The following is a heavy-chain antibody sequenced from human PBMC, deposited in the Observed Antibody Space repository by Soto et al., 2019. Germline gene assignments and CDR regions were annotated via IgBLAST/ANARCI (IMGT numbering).Heavy chain of an antibody. CDR1: GGSISSGGYY. V-gene: IGHV4-31*03. Sequence: PSATLSLTCTVSGGSISSGGYYWSLILQHPGKGLEWIGYIYYSGSTYYNPSLKSRVTISVDTSKNQFSLKLSSVTAADTAGYYCARESVVGVPAATPSNWFDPWGQGTLVTVSS. CDR3: ARESVVGVPAATPSNWFDP. J-gene: IGHJ5*02. CDR2: IYYSGST. D-gene: IGHD2-2*01.